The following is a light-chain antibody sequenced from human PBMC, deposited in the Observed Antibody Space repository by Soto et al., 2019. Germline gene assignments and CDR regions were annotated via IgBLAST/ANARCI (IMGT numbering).Light chain of an antibody. J-gene: IGLJ2*01. CDR2: DTS. Sequence: QAVVTQEPSLTVSPGGTVTLTCGSSAGAGTSGHYPYWIHQKPGQAPRTLIYDTSNKHSWTPVLFSCCLLGSKAALTLSGARAKVEAGNYSFLYYSGARVFGGGTKLTVL. CDR3: FLYYSGARV. V-gene: IGLV7-46*01. CDR1: AGAGTSGHY.